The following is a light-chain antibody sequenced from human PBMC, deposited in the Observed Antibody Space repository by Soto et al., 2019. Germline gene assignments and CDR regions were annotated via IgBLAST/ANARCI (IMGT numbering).Light chain of an antibody. CDR3: QTWGTGTWV. CDR1: SGHSNYA. Sequence: QPVLTQSPSASASLGASVKLTCTLSSGHSNYAIAWHQQQPEKGPRYLMKLDSDGSHSKGDVIPDRFSGSSSGAERYLTISSLQSEDEADYYCQTWGTGTWVFGGGTQLTAL. J-gene: IGLJ3*02. CDR2: LDSDGSH. V-gene: IGLV4-69*01.